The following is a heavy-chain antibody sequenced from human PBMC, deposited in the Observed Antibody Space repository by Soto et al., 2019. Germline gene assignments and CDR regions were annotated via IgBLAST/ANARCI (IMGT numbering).Heavy chain of an antibody. CDR2: IYPGDSDT. Sequence: GESLKISCKGSGYSFTSYWIGWVRQMPGKGLEWMGIIYPGDSDTRYSPSFQGQVTISADKSISTAYLQWSSLKASDTAMCYCARLGAQVYYYYYMDVWGKGTTVTVSS. D-gene: IGHD3-16*01. V-gene: IGHV5-51*01. CDR1: GYSFTSYW. CDR3: ARLGAQVYYYYYMDV. J-gene: IGHJ6*03.